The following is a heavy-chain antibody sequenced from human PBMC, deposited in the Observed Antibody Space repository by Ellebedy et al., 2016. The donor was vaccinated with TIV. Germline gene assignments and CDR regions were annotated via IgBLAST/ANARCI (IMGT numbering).Heavy chain of an antibody. CDR3: ATDGSYGDHLSPAHAFVF. CDR2: ISHSSITI. J-gene: IGHJ3*01. D-gene: IGHD4-17*01. Sequence: GESLKISCAASGFTFRSYSMNWVRQAPGKGLEWVSYISHSSITINYADSVQGRFTISRDNAKSSLFLQLNSVRAEDTAVYYCATDGSYGDHLSPAHAFVFWGRGTTVAVSS. V-gene: IGHV3-48*01. CDR1: GFTFRSYS.